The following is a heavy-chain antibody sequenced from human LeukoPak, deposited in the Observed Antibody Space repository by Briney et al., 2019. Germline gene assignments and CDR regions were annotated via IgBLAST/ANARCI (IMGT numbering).Heavy chain of an antibody. Sequence: GASVKVSCKASGYTFTTKYIHWVRQALGQGLEWMGIINPSGGSTSYAQKFQGRVTMTRDMSTSTVYMELSSLRSEDTAVYYCASTGRDGYNCLDYWGQGTLVTVSS. V-gene: IGHV1-46*01. D-gene: IGHD5-24*01. CDR1: GYTFTTKY. J-gene: IGHJ4*02. CDR3: ASTGRDGYNCLDY. CDR2: INPSGGST.